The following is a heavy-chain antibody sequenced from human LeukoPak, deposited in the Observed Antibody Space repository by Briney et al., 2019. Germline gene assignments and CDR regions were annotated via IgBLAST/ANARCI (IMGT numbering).Heavy chain of an antibody. J-gene: IGHJ4*02. V-gene: IGHV3-7*01. CDR3: AREDDWNYEDY. D-gene: IGHD1-7*01. CDR2: IKQDGSEK. CDR1: GFTFSNYW. Sequence: PGGSLRPSCAASGFTFSNYWMSWVRQAPGRGLEWVANIKQDGSEKYSVNSVKGRFTISRDNAKNSLYLQMNSLRAEDTAIYYCAREDDWNYEDYWGQGTLVTVSS.